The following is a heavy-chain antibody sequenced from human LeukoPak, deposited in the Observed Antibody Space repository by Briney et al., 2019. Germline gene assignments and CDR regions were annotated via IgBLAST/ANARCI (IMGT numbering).Heavy chain of an antibody. Sequence: SETLSLTCTVSGGSISSYYCSWIRQPPGKGLEWIGYIYYSWSTNYNPSLKRRVTISVDTSQNLFSLKLSSVTAADTAVYYCARDYYGSGSYYFWFDPWGQGTLVTVSS. J-gene: IGHJ5*02. CDR3: ARDYYGSGSYYFWFDP. CDR1: GGSISSYY. CDR2: IYYSWST. D-gene: IGHD3-10*01. V-gene: IGHV4-59*01.